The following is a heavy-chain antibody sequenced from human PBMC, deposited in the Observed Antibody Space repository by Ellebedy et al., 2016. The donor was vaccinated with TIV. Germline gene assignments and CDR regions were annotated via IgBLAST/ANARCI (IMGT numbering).Heavy chain of an antibody. D-gene: IGHD4-17*01. J-gene: IGHJ4*02. CDR2: INPNSGGT. V-gene: IGHV1-2*02. CDR1: GYTFTSYY. CDR3: ARELDYGDYDDFDY. Sequence: AAPVKVSCKASGYTFTSYYMHWVRQAPGQGLEWMGWINPNSGGTNYAQKFQGRVTMTRDTSISTAYMELSRLRSDDTAVYYCARELDYGDYDDFDYWGQGTLVTVSS.